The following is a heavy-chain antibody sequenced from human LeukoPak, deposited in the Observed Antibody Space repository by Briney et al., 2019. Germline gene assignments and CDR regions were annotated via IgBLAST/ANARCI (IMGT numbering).Heavy chain of an antibody. V-gene: IGHV4-59*01. D-gene: IGHD3-9*01. CDR2: IYYSGST. J-gene: IGHJ4*02. Sequence: SETLSLTCTVSGGSISSYYWNWIRQPPGKGLEWIGYIYYSGSTKYNRSLKSRVTISVDTSRNQFSLKLRSVTAADTAVYYCARGRWDYDILTGYSGFDYWGQGTLVTVSS. CDR3: ARGRWDYDILTGYSGFDY. CDR1: GGSISSYY.